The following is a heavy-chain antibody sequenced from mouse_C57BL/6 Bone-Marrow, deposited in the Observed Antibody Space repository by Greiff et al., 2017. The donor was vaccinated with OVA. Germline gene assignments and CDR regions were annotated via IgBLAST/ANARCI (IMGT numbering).Heavy chain of an antibody. CDR2: IWSGGST. J-gene: IGHJ4*01. CDR3: ARKSNWDVYYARDY. Sequence: QVQLKESGPGLVQPSQSLSITCTVSGFSLTSYGVHWVRQSPGKGLEWLGVIWSGGSTDYNAAFISRLSISQYNSKSQVFFKMNSLQADDTAIDYCARKSNWDVYYARDYWGQGTSVTVSS. D-gene: IGHD4-1*01. V-gene: IGHV2-2*01. CDR1: GFSLTSYG.